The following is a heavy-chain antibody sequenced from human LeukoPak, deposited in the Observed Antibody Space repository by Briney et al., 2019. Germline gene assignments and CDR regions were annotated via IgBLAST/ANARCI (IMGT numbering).Heavy chain of an antibody. D-gene: IGHD3-10*01. CDR2: SSGSGGST. J-gene: IGHJ4*02. Sequence: GGSLRLSCAASGFTFSSYAMSWVRQAAGQGLEWVSASSGSGGSTYYADSVKGRFTISRDNSKNTLYLQMNSLRAEDTAVYYCAKVPLEEELGELPFFDYWGQGTLVTVSS. CDR1: GFTFSSYA. V-gene: IGHV3-23*01. CDR3: AKVPLEEELGELPFFDY.